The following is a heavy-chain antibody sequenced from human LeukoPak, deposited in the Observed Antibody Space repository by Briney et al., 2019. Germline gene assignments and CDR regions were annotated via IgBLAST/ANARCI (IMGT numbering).Heavy chain of an antibody. CDR2: INHSGST. CDR1: GGSFSGYY. Sequence: SETLSLTCAVYGGSFSGYYWSWIRQPPGKGLEWIGEINHSGSTNYNPSLKSRVTISVDTSKNQFSLKLSSVTAADTAVYYCARRPVGATTRYFDYWGQGALVTVSS. J-gene: IGHJ4*02. V-gene: IGHV4-34*01. CDR3: ARRPVGATTRYFDY. D-gene: IGHD1-26*01.